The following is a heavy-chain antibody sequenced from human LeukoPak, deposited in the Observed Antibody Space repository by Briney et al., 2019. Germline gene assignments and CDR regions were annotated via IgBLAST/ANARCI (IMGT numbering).Heavy chain of an antibody. Sequence: PGRSLRLSCKASGFTFSSYGMHWVRQAPGKGLEWVAVIWYDGSNKYYADSVKGRFTISRDNSKNTLYLQMNSLRAEDTAVYYCARGDIRAAADNEFDYWGQGTLVTVSS. J-gene: IGHJ4*02. CDR3: ARGDIRAAADNEFDY. D-gene: IGHD6-13*01. V-gene: IGHV3-33*01. CDR1: GFTFSSYG. CDR2: IWYDGSNK.